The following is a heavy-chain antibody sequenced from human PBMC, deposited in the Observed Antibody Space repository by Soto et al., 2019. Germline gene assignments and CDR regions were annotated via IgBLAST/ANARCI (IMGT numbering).Heavy chain of an antibody. D-gene: IGHD3-22*01. CDR2: IIPIVETP. CDR3: ARLSRPNYYDTSGFFKDNWFDP. Sequence: SVKVSCKASGGTFNSYDINWVLQAPGQGLEWMGGIIPIVETPKYAQKFQGRVTITADESTNTVYMELSSLRSEDTAMYYCARLSRPNYYDTSGFFKDNWFDPWGQGTLVTVSS. J-gene: IGHJ5*02. V-gene: IGHV1-69*13. CDR1: GGTFNSYD.